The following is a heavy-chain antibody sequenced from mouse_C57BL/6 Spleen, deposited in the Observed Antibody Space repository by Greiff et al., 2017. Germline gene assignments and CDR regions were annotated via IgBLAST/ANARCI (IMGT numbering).Heavy chain of an antibody. CDR1: GFTFSSYG. Sequence: EVQRVESGGDLVKPGGSLKLSCAASGFTFSSYGMSWVRQTPDKRLEWVATISSGGSYTYYPDSVEGRFAISRDNAKNTLYLQMSSLKSEDTAMYYCARGENYNYDASFFGYWGQGTLVTVSA. D-gene: IGHD2-12*01. V-gene: IGHV5-6*01. J-gene: IGHJ3*01. CDR3: ARGENYNYDASFFGY. CDR2: ISSGGSYT.